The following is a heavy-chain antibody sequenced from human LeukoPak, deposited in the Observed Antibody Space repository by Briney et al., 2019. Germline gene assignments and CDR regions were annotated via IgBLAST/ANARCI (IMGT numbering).Heavy chain of an antibody. CDR2: IWYEGSNN. V-gene: IGHV3-33*06. Sequence: GRSLRLSCAASGFTFSYYGMHWVRQAPGRRLGWVALIWYEGSNNYYADSVKGRFTISRDNSKNTLYLQMNSLRAEDTAVYYCAKNHYYDSSGLDAFDIWGQGTLVTTSS. CDR1: GFTFSYYG. D-gene: IGHD3-22*01. CDR3: AKNHYYDSSGLDAFDI. J-gene: IGHJ3*02.